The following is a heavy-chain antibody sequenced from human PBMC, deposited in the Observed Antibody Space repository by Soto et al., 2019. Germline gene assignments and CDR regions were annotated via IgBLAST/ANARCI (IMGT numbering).Heavy chain of an antibody. D-gene: IGHD2-2*01. CDR1: GVTFCSYW. CDR3: ARDSLRTNRLGRLYCSSTSCYPLDV. Sequence: PGWSLRLSCAASGVTFCSYWMSWVRKDPGKGLEWVANIKQDGSEKYYVDSVKGRFTISRDNAKNSLYLQMNSLRAEDTAVYYCARDSLRTNRLGRLYCSSTSCYPLDVWGKGTTVTVSS. J-gene: IGHJ6*04. CDR2: IKQDGSEK. V-gene: IGHV3-7*01.